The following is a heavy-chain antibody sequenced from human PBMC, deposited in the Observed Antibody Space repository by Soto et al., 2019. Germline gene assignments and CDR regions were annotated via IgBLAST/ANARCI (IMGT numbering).Heavy chain of an antibody. Sequence: ESGGGVVQPGRSLRLSCAASGFTFSSYSMHWVRQAPGKGLEWVAVISYDGSNKYYADTVKGRFTISRDNSKNTLYLQMNSLRAEDTAVYYCARGWSSSGSDHFDYWGQGTLVTVSS. CDR3: ARGWSSSGSDHFDY. V-gene: IGHV3-30-3*01. D-gene: IGHD6-13*01. CDR2: ISYDGSNK. J-gene: IGHJ4*02. CDR1: GFTFSSYS.